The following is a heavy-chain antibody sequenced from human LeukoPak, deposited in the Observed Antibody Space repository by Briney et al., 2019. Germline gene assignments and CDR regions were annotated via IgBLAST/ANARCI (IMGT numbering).Heavy chain of an antibody. D-gene: IGHD3-22*01. V-gene: IGHV3-74*01. CDR1: GFTFSSYA. CDR3: ARLTGGAYYYDSSGYHGLVNY. Sequence: PGGSLRLSCAASGFTFSSYAMHWVRQAPGKGLVWVSLINSDGSSTSYADSVKGRFTISRDNAKNTLYLQMNSLRAEDTAVYYCARLTGGAYYYDSSGYHGLVNYWGQGTLVTVSS. J-gene: IGHJ4*02. CDR2: INSDGSST.